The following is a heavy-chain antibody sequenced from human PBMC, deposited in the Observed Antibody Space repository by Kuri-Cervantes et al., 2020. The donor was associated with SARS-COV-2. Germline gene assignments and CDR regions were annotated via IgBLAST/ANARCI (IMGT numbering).Heavy chain of an antibody. CDR3: ARLPYYYYMDV. CDR2: ISAYNGNT. Sequence: ASVKVSCKASGYTFTSYGISWVRQAPGQGLEWMGWISAYNGNTNYAQKLQGKVTMTTDTSTSTAYLQWSSLKASDTAMYYCARLPYYYYMDVWGKGTTVTVSS. CDR1: GYTFTSYG. V-gene: IGHV1-18*01. J-gene: IGHJ6*03.